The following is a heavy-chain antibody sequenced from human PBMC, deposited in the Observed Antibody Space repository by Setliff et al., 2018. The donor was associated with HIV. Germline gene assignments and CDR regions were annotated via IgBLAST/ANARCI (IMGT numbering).Heavy chain of an antibody. CDR3: AREGSSGYNGDAFDI. J-gene: IGHJ3*02. D-gene: IGHD3-22*01. Sequence: PSETLSLTCVVSSHSISSGYYWGWIRQPPGKRLEWIGSIYHGGNTYYNPSLKSRVTISVDTSKNQFSLKLSSVTAADTAVYYCAREGSSGYNGDAFDIWGPGTMVTVSS. V-gene: IGHV4-38-2*02. CDR1: SHSISSGYY. CDR2: IYHGGNT.